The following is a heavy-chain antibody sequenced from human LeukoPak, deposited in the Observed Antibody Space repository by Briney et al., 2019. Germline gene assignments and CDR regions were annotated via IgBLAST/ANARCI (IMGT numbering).Heavy chain of an antibody. CDR3: ARVVDAYAGY. CDR1: GGSVSSGSYY. Sequence: PSETLSLTCTVSGGSVSSGSYYWSWIRQPPGKGLEWIGYIYYSGSTNYNPSLKSRVTISVDTSKNQFSLKLSSVTAADTAVYYCARVVDAYAGYWGQGTLVTVSS. V-gene: IGHV4-61*01. D-gene: IGHD2-2*01. J-gene: IGHJ4*02. CDR2: IYYSGST.